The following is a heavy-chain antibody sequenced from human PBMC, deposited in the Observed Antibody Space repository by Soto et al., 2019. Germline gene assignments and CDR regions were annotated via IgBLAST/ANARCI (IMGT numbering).Heavy chain of an antibody. J-gene: IGHJ6*02. Sequence: QVQLVESGGGLVKPGGSLRLSCAASGFTFSDYYMSWIRQAPGKGLEWVSCISSSGSTIHYTDSGKGRFTISRDNAKNSLYLQMNSLRAEDKAVYYCARELRAYYGMDVWGQGTTVTVSS. CDR3: ARELRAYYGMDV. CDR2: ISSSGSTI. CDR1: GFTFSDYY. V-gene: IGHV3-11*01. D-gene: IGHD3-16*01.